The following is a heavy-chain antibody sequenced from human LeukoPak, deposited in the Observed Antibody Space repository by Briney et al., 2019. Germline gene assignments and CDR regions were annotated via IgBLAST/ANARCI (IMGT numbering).Heavy chain of an antibody. J-gene: IGHJ6*03. CDR2: IFSGGKI. D-gene: IGHD3-3*01. CDR1: GDSTIYNY. CDR3: ARGPGVFGRIWYMDV. Sequence: SETLSLTCSVSGDSTIYNYWSWIRQPAGKGLEWIGRIFSGGKINYSPSLESRVTMSVDNAKNQFSLRLRSVTAADTAVYYCARGPGVFGRIWYMDVWGQGTTVSVSS. V-gene: IGHV4-4*07.